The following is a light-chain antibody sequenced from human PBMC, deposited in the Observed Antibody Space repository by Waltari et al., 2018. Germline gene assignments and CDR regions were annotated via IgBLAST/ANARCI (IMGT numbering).Light chain of an antibody. Sequence: QSALTQPASVSGSPGQSITIPCTGTSSDVGGYNYASWYQQHPGKAPKLMIYDVSNRPSGVSNRFSGSKSGNTASLTISGLQAEDEADYYCSSYTGSSTLYVFGTGTKVTVL. V-gene: IGLV2-14*01. CDR2: DVS. CDR1: SSDVGGYNY. J-gene: IGLJ1*01. CDR3: SSYTGSSTLYV.